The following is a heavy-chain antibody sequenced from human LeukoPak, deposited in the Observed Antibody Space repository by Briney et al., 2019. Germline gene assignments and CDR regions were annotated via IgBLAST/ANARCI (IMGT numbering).Heavy chain of an antibody. V-gene: IGHV3-48*03. D-gene: IGHD3-10*01. CDR3: ARKDLHRGVDY. CDR2: ISSTGTTK. J-gene: IGHJ4*02. Sequence: GGSLRLSCAASGFTFISFEMNWIRQAPGKGLEWVSYISSTGTTKYYADSVKGRFTISRDNSKNTVYLQMNSLRAEDTAVYYCARKDLHRGVDYWGQGTLVTVSS. CDR1: GFTFISFE.